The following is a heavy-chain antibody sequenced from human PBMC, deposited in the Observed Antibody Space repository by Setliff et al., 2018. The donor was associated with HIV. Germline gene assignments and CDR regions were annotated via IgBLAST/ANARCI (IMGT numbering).Heavy chain of an antibody. CDR3: AREKYYYGSGSSLFDY. V-gene: IGHV3-7*03. J-gene: IGHJ4*02. Sequence: PGGSLRLSCAASGFTFSNYWMSWVRQAPGKGLEWVANIKQDGSEKYYVDSVKGRFTISRDNAKNSLYLQMNSLRAEDTAVYYCAREKYYYGSGSSLFDYWGQGTLVTVSS. D-gene: IGHD3-10*01. CDR2: IKQDGSEK. CDR1: GFTFSNYW.